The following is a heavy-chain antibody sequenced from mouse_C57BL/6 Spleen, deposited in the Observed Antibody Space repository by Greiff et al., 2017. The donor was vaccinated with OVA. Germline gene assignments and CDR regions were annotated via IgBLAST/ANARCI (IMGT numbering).Heavy chain of an antibody. D-gene: IGHD2-4*01. CDR1: GFTFSDYY. V-gene: IGHV5-16*02. CDR2: INYDGSST. CDR3: ARRDYRWYFDV. J-gene: IGHJ1*03. Sequence: EVMLVESEGGLVQPGRSMKLSCTASGFTFSDYYMAWVRQVPEKGLEWVANINYDGSSTYYLDSLKSRFIISRDNAKNILYLQMSSLKSEDTATYCCARRDYRWYFDVWGTGTTVTVSS.